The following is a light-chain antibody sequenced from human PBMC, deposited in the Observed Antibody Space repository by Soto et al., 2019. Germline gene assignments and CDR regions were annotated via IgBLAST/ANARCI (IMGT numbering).Light chain of an antibody. V-gene: IGLV2-14*01. Sequence: QSVLTQPASVSGSPGQSITISCTGTSSDVGGYNYVSWYQQRPGKAPKLMIYDVSNRPSGVSNRFFGSKSGSTASLTISGLQAEDEADYYCNSYTSSSTLVFGGGTKLTVL. CDR3: NSYTSSSTLV. J-gene: IGLJ2*01. CDR2: DVS. CDR1: SSDVGGYNY.